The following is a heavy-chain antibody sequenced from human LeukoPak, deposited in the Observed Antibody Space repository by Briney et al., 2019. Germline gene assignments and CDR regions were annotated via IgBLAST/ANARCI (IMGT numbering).Heavy chain of an antibody. CDR2: INPKSGGR. CDR1: GYTFTDYY. Sequence: GASVKVSCKASGYTFTDYYMHWVRQAPGQGLEWMGWINPKSGGRSYAQRFQGRVTMTRDTSISTAYMELSRLRSDDTAVYYCATGERLVPAAMWFVYWGQGTLVTVSS. CDR3: ATGERLVPAAMWFVY. J-gene: IGHJ4*02. V-gene: IGHV1-2*02. D-gene: IGHD2-2*01.